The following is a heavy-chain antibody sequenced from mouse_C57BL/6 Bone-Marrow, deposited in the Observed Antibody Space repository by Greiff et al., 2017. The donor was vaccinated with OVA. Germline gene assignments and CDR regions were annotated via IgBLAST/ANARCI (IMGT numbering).Heavy chain of an antibody. Sequence: VQLQQPGAELVKPGASVKMSCKASGYTFTSYWITWVKQRPGQGLGWIGDIYPGSGSTNYNEKFKSKATLTVDTSSSTAYMQLSSLTSEDSAVYYCARDYSNYPHYFDYWGQGTTLTVSS. V-gene: IGHV1-55*01. J-gene: IGHJ2*01. D-gene: IGHD2-5*01. CDR1: GYTFTSYW. CDR2: IYPGSGST. CDR3: ARDYSNYPHYFDY.